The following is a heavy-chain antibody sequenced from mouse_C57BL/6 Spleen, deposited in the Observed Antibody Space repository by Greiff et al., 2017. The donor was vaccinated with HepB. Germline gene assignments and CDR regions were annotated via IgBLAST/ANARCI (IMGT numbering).Heavy chain of an antibody. CDR1: GYTFTSYW. CDR3: ARDGSSLYAMDY. CDR2: IDPSDSYT. Sequence: VQLQQPGAELVMPGASVKLSCKASGYTFTSYWMHWVKQRPGQGLEWIGEIDPSDSYTNYNQKFTGKSKLTVYKSSSTAYMQLSSLTSEDSAVYYCARDGSSLYAMDYWGQGTSVTVSS. D-gene: IGHD1-1*01. V-gene: IGHV1-69*01. J-gene: IGHJ4*01.